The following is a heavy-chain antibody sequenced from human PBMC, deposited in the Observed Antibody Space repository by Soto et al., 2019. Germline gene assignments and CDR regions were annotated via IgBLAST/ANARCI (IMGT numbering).Heavy chain of an antibody. D-gene: IGHD4-17*01. Sequence: QLQLQESGPGLVKPSETLSLTCTVSGGSISSGSYYWGWIRQPPGKGLEWIGSIYYSGTTYYNPSLKSRLTMSVDTSKNQFSLRLSSVTAADTAVYYCARQVYYGAQFDYWGQGTLVTVSS. V-gene: IGHV4-39*01. J-gene: IGHJ4*02. CDR1: GGSISSGSYY. CDR2: IYYSGTT. CDR3: ARQVYYGAQFDY.